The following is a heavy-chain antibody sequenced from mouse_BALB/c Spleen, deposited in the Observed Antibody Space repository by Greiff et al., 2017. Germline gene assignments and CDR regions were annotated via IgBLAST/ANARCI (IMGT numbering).Heavy chain of an antibody. CDR3: ARSWGGGY. V-gene: IGHV1-9*01. CDR2: ILPGSGST. Sequence: QVQLQQSGAELMKPGASVKISCKATGYTFSSYWIEWVKQRPGHGLEWIGEILPGSGSTNYNEKFKGKTTFTADTSSNTAFMQHSSLASEDSAVYYCARSWGGGYWGQGTTVTVSA. CDR1: GYTFSSYW. J-gene: IGHJ2*01.